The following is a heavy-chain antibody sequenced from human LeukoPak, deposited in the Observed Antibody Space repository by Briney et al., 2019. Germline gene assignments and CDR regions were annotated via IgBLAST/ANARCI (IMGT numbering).Heavy chain of an antibody. CDR2: ISYSGST. V-gene: IGHV4-59*01. CDR1: GGSISSYY. D-gene: IGHD3-10*01. J-gene: IGHJ6*03. Sequence: SETLSLTCTVSGGSISSYYWSWIRQPPGKGLEWIGYISYSGSTNYNPSLKSRVTISVDTSKNQFSLKLSSVTAADTAVYYCARDHIDYYGSGSYYTYYMDVWGKGTTVTISS. CDR3: ARDHIDYYGSGSYYTYYMDV.